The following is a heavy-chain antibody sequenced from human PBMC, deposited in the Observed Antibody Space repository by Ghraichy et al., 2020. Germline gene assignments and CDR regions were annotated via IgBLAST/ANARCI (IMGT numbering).Heavy chain of an antibody. CDR1: GGSFSGYY. CDR2: INHSGST. Sequence: SETLSLTCAVYGGSFSGYYWSWIRQPPGKRLEWIGEINHSGSTNYNPSLKSRVTISVDTSKNQFSLKLSSVTAADTAVYYCARVSISTIFGGNWFDPWGQGTLVTVSS. D-gene: IGHD3-3*01. J-gene: IGHJ5*02. V-gene: IGHV4-34*01. CDR3: ARVSISTIFGGNWFDP.